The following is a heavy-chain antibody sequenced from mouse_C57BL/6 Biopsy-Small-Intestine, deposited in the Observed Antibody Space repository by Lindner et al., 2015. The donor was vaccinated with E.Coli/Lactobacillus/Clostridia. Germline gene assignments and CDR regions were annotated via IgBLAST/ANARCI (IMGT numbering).Heavy chain of an antibody. CDR3: ARRGRGDWNFGDYFYYYIDV. CDR1: GYTFSDYA. D-gene: IGHD2-13*01. V-gene: IGHV1-14*01. CDR2: ISTYTDKT. Sequence: SVKVSCKTSGYTFSDYAITWVRQAPGQGLECLGWISTYTDKTNYAQKFQGRVTMTTDTSTRTAYMELRSLTSDDTAIYYCARRGRGDWNFGDYFYYYIDVWGRGTTVTVSS. J-gene: IGHJ1*03.